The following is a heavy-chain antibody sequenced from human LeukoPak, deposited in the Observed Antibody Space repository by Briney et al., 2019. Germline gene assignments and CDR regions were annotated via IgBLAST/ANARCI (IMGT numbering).Heavy chain of an antibody. J-gene: IGHJ4*02. D-gene: IGHD6-19*01. V-gene: IGHV4-34*01. CDR3: ARVEDSSGWCIDY. CDR2: INHSGST. CDR1: GGSFSGYY. Sequence: SETLSLTCAVYGGSFSGYYWSWIRQPPGKGLEWIGEINHSGSTNYNPSLKSRVTISVDTSKNQFSLKLSSVTAADTAVYYCARVEDSSGWCIDYWGQGTLVTVSS.